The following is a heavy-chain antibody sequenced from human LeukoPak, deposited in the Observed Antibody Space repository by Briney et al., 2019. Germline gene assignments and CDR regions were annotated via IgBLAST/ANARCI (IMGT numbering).Heavy chain of an antibody. CDR1: GFTFSSYA. Sequence: GGSLRLSCAASGFTFSSYAMSWVRQAPGKGLEWVSAISGSGGSTYYADSVKGRFTISRDNSKNTLYLQMNSLRAEDTAVYYCAKGGYCSSTSCPARLAFDIWGQGTMVTVSS. V-gene: IGHV3-23*01. D-gene: IGHD2-2*01. J-gene: IGHJ3*02. CDR2: ISGSGGST. CDR3: AKGGYCSSTSCPARLAFDI.